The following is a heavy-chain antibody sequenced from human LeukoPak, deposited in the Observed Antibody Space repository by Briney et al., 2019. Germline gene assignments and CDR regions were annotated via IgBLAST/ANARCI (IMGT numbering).Heavy chain of an antibody. Sequence: ASVKVSCKPSGYTFTSFPINWVRQAPGQGLEWMGWINTTTGNPTYAQGLTGQFVFSLDTSVSTAYLQITSLKAEDIGVYYCARGHDTTGYFAYWGQGSLVTVSS. V-gene: IGHV7-4-1*02. CDR3: ARGHDTTGYFAY. J-gene: IGHJ4*02. D-gene: IGHD3-9*01. CDR2: INTTTGNP. CDR1: GYTFTSFP.